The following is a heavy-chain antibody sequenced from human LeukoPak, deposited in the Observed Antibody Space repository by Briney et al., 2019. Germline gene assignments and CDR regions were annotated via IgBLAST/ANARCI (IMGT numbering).Heavy chain of an antibody. D-gene: IGHD3-9*01. J-gene: IGHJ4*02. CDR3: ARGGRGLRYFDWLLSIDY. CDR1: GGSISSGDYY. CDR2: IYYSGST. Sequence: SQTLSLTCTVSGGSISSGDYYWSWIRQPPGKGLEWIGCIYYSGSTYYNPSLKSRVTISVDTSKNQFSLKLSSVTAADTAVYYCARGGRGLRYFDWLLSIDYWGQGTLVTVSS. V-gene: IGHV4-30-4*01.